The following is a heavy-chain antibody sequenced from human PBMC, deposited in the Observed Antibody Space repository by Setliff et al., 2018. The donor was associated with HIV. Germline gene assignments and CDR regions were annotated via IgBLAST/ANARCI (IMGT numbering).Heavy chain of an antibody. D-gene: IGHD3-10*01. V-gene: IGHV3-48*04. CDR2: IRSGSVNI. Sequence: PGGSLRLSCAASGFTFSVHGMHWVRQAPGKGLEWVSYIRSGSVNIVYADSVKGRFTISRDNAKNTLYLQMNSLRAEDTAVYYCARGVRGVVNGMEVWGQGTTVTVSS. CDR1: GFTFSVHG. J-gene: IGHJ6*02. CDR3: ARGVRGVVNGMEV.